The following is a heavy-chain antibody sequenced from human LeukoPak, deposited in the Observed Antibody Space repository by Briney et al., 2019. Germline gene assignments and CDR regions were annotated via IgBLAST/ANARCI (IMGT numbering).Heavy chain of an antibody. CDR2: IYHSGST. J-gene: IGHJ4*02. V-gene: IGHV4-30-2*01. D-gene: IGHD6-13*01. CDR1: GGSISSGGYS. Sequence: PSETLSLTCAVSGGSISSGGYSWSWIRQPPGQGLEWIGYIYHSGSTYYNPSLKSRVTISVDRSKNQFSLKLSSVTAADTAVYYCARGKSRSSSWYVYWGQGTLVTVSS. CDR3: ARGKSRSSSWYVY.